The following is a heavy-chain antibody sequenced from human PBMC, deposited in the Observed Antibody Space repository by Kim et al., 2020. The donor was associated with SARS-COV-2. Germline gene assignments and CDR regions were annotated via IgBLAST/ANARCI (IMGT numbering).Heavy chain of an antibody. D-gene: IGHD6-13*01. V-gene: IGHV3-23*01. J-gene: IGHJ5*02. Sequence: GRFTIARDNSKNTRYLQMNSLRAEDTAVYYCAKDRKWAAAGGLLFDWFDPWGQGTLVTVSS. CDR3: AKDRKWAAAGGLLFDWFDP.